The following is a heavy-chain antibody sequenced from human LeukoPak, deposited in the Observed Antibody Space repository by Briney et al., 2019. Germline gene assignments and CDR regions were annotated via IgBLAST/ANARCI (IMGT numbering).Heavy chain of an antibody. CDR3: ARPGGYYDSSGYYYDAFDI. D-gene: IGHD3-22*01. Sequence: APVKVSCKASGYTFTSYDINWVRQATGQGLEWMGWMNPNSGNTGYAQKFQGRVTMTRNTSISTAYMELSSLRSEDTAVYYCARPGGYYDSSGYYYDAFDIWGQGTMVTVSS. CDR2: MNPNSGNT. J-gene: IGHJ3*02. CDR1: GYTFTSYD. V-gene: IGHV1-8*01.